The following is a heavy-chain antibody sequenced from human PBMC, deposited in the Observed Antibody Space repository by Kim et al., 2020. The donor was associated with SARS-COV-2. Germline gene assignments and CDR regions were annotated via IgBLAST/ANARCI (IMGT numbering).Heavy chain of an antibody. V-gene: IGHV1-2*06. J-gene: IGHJ3*02. D-gene: IGHD4-17*01. CDR3: ARYFTDYDAFHM. CDR1: GFLLTAYY. CDR2: SKPNSGGA. Sequence: ASVKVSCKATGFLLTAYYIHWVRQAPGQGLEWMGRSKPNSGGADSAQEFPGRVTITRDTSINTAYMELSRLTADDTAVYYCARYFTDYDAFHMWGQGTMLP.